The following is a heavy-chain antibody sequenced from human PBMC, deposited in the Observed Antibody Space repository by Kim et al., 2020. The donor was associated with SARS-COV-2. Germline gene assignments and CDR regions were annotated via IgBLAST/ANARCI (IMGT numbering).Heavy chain of an antibody. Sequence: YYNPTLKSRVTIAVDTAKNQFSLKLSSVTAADTAVYYCARSGMILNAFDIWGQGTMVTVSS. V-gene: IGHV4-31*02. CDR3: ARSGMILNAFDI. D-gene: IGHD3-16*01. J-gene: IGHJ3*02.